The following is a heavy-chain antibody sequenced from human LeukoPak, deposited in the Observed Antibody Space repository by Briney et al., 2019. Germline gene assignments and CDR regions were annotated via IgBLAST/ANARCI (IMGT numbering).Heavy chain of an antibody. CDR1: GGSISSSSYY. CDR2: IYYSGST. CDR3: ARGSSNDLIFFDY. V-gene: IGHV4-61*05. Sequence: PSETLSLTCTVSGGSISSSSYYWGWIRQPPGKGLEWIGYIYYSGSTNYNPSLKSRVTISVDTSKNQFSLKLSSVTAADTAVYYCARGSSNDLIFFDYWGQGTLVTVSS. J-gene: IGHJ4*02. D-gene: IGHD6-13*01.